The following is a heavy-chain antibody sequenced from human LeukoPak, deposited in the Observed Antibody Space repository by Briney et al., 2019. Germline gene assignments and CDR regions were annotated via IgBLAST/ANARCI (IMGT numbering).Heavy chain of an antibody. CDR2: IKQDGSEK. CDR1: GFTFSSYG. V-gene: IGHV3-7*01. J-gene: IGHJ4*02. Sequence: GRSLRLSCAASGFTFSSYGMHWVRQAPGKGLEWVANIKQDGSEKNYVGSVRGRFTISRDNAKNSLYLQMNSLRAEDTAVYYCYCAVEDYWGQGTLVTVSS. CDR3: YCAVEDY. D-gene: IGHD2-15*01.